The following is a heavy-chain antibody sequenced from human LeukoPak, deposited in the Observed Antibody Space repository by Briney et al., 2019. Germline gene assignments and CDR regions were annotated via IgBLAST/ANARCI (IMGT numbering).Heavy chain of an antibody. J-gene: IGHJ6*02. Sequence: ASVKVSCKASGYNFISYYMHWVRQAPGQGLEWMGIINPSGGSTSYAQKFQDRVTMTRDTSTSTVYMELSGLKSEDTAVYYCAREGVVLVDAVRYYYYGMDVWGQGTTVTVSS. CDR1: GYNFISYY. CDR2: INPSGGST. V-gene: IGHV1-46*01. D-gene: IGHD2-8*01. CDR3: AREGVVLVDAVRYYYYGMDV.